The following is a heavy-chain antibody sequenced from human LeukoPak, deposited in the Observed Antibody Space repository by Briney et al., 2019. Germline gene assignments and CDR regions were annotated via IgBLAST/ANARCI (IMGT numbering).Heavy chain of an antibody. CDR1: GFTFSSYA. V-gene: IGHV4-34*01. D-gene: IGHD3-22*01. J-gene: IGHJ4*02. Sequence: LRLSCAASGFTFSSYAMHWIRQPPGKGLEWIGEINHSGSTNYNPSLKSRVTISVDTSKNQFSLKLSSVTAADTAVYYCARHADYYDSSGYQGNLDYWGQGTLVTVSS. CDR2: INHSGST. CDR3: ARHADYYDSSGYQGNLDY.